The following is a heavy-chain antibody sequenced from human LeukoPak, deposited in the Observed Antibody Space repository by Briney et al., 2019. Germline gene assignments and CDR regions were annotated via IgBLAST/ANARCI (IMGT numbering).Heavy chain of an antibody. V-gene: IGHV3-53*01. CDR3: ASTQQQYYYNGMDV. Sequence: GGSLRLSCAASGFTVSSNYMSWVRQAPGKGLEWVSVIYSGGSTYYADSVKGRFTISRDNSKNTLYLQMNSLRAEDTAVYYCASTQQQYYYNGMDVWGQGTTVTVSS. D-gene: IGHD6-13*01. J-gene: IGHJ6*02. CDR2: IYSGGST. CDR1: GFTVSSNY.